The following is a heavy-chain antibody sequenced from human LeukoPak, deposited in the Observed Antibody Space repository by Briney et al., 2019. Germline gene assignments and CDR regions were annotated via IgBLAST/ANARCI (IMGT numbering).Heavy chain of an antibody. Sequence: GGSLRLSCAAFGFTFSSYGMHWVRQTPGKGLEWVAFIRHDGSYQQYADSVKGRFTVSRDNSKDMVYLQMNSLRTEDTAVYYCAKNRDSSDYPRDFGFWVQGTLVTVFS. CDR3: AKNRDSSDYPRDFGF. CDR2: IRHDGSYQ. J-gene: IGHJ4*02. D-gene: IGHD3-22*01. V-gene: IGHV3-30*02. CDR1: GFTFSSYG.